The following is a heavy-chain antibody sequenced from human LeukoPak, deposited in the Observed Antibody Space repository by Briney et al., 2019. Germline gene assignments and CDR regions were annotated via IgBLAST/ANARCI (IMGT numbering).Heavy chain of an antibody. CDR1: GYTFSTYC. V-gene: IGHV1-18*01. CDR3: ARGKYYYDNSGYYYPFDY. D-gene: IGHD3-22*01. Sequence: ASVKDSCKASGYTFSTYCITWVRQAPVQGLEWMGWISVYKGNEEYAQKFQDRVTKTIDTSTSTAYMELRSLKSDDTAVYYCARGKYYYDNSGYYYPFDYWGLGTLITVSS. J-gene: IGHJ4*02. CDR2: ISVYKGNE.